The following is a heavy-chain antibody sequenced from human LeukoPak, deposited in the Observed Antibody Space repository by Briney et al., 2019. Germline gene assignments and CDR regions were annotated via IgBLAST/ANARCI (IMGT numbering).Heavy chain of an antibody. CDR1: GYTFTSYG. CDR3: ARDNVIR. Sequence: ASVKVSCKASGYTFTSYGVSWVRQAPGQGLEWMGRINPNSGGTNYAQKFQGRVTMTRDTSISTAYMELSRLRSDDTAVYYCARDNVIRWGQGTLVTVSS. J-gene: IGHJ4*02. V-gene: IGHV1-2*06. D-gene: IGHD3-16*02. CDR2: INPNSGGT.